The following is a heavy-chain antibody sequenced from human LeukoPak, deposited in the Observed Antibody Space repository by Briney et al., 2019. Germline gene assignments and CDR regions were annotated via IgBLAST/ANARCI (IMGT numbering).Heavy chain of an antibody. CDR3: ARDMEDIVVVPAAAYYYYYGMDV. CDR2: ISSSSSYI. CDR1: GFTFSSYS. V-gene: IGHV3-21*01. D-gene: IGHD2-2*01. J-gene: IGHJ6*02. Sequence: GGSLRLSCAASGFTFSSYSMNWVRQAAGKGLEWVSSISSSSSYIYYADSVKGRFTISRDNAKNSLYLQMNSLRAEDTAVYYCARDMEDIVVVPAAAYYYYYGMDVWGQGTTVTVSS.